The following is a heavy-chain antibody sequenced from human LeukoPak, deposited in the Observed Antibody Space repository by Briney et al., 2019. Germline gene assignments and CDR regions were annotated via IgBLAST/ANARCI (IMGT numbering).Heavy chain of an antibody. D-gene: IGHD5-18*01. J-gene: IGHJ6*03. CDR2: IYPGDSDT. CDR1: GYSFTSYW. Sequence: GESLKISCKGSGYSFTSYWIGWVRQVPGKGLEWMGIIYPGDSDTRYSPSFQGQVTISADKSISTAYLQWSSLKASDTAMYYCARLVDTAMVTLCYYYYMDVWGKGTTVTVSS. V-gene: IGHV5-51*01. CDR3: ARLVDTAMVTLCYYYYMDV.